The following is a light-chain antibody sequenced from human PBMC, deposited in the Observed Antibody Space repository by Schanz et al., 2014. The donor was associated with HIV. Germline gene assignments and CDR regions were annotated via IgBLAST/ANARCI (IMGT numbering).Light chain of an antibody. CDR1: SSNTGSNT. J-gene: IGLJ2*01. CDR3: SSYVGNKNLL. Sequence: QSVLTQPPSASGTPGQRVTISCSGSSSNTGSNTVNWYQQLPGTAPKVLIYNNNQRPSGVPVRFSGSKSGDTASLTVSGLQAEDEADYYCSSYVGNKNLLFGGGTKLTVL. V-gene: IGLV1-44*01. CDR2: NNN.